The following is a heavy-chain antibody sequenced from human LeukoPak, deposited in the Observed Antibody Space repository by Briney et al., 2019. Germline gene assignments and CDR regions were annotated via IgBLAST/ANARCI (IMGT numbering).Heavy chain of an antibody. D-gene: IGHD2-2*01. Sequence: SGGSLRLSCAASGFTFSSYWMHWVRQAPGKGLVWVSRINSDGSSTSYADSVKGRFTISRDNAKNTLYLQMNSLRAEDTAVYYCAGIPYCSSTNCYPSDYWGQGTLVTVSS. V-gene: IGHV3-74*01. CDR3: AGIPYCSSTNCYPSDY. CDR1: GFTFSSYW. J-gene: IGHJ4*02. CDR2: INSDGSST.